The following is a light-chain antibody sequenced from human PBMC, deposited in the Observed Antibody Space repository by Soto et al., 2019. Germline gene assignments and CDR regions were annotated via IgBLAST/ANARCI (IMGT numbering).Light chain of an antibody. CDR1: QSVTNY. CDR3: QQYGSSPVA. CDR2: DAS. Sequence: EVLLTQSPATLSFSPGERATLSCRASQSVTNYLVWYQQKPGQAPRLLIYDASNRATGIPDRFSGSGSGTDFTLTISRLEPEDFAVYYCQQYGSSPVAFGQGTKVDNK. V-gene: IGKV3-20*01. J-gene: IGKJ1*01.